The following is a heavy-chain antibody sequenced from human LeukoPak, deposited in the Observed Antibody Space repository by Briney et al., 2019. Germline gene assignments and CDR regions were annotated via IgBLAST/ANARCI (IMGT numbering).Heavy chain of an antibody. CDR2: IGTAGDT. CDR1: GFTFSSYS. V-gene: IGHV3-13*01. CDR3: VRQQTPHGNFDY. D-gene: IGHD1-26*01. J-gene: IGHJ4*02. Sequence: GGSLRLSCAASGFTFSSYSMNWVRQATGKGLEWVSAIGTAGDTYYPGSVKGRFTISRENAKNSLSLQMNSLRAEDTAVYYCVRQQTPHGNFDYWGQGTLVTVSS.